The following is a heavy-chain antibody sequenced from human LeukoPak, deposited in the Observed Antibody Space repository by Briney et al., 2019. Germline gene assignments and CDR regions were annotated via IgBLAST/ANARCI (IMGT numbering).Heavy chain of an antibody. CDR3: AKDMGIH. CDR1: GFTFDDYA. V-gene: IGHV3-9*01. Sequence: GGSVRLSCAASGFTFDDYAMHWVRQAPGKGLEWVSGISWNSGSIGYADSVKGRFTISRDNAKNSLYLQMNSLRAEDTALYYCAKDMGIHWGQGTLVTVSS. J-gene: IGHJ4*02. CDR2: ISWNSGSI.